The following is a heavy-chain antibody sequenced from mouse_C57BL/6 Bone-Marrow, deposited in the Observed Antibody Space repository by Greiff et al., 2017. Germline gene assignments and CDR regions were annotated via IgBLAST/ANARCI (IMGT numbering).Heavy chain of an antibody. Sequence: VQLLQPGAELVRPGSSVKLSCKASGYTFTSYWMVWVKQRPGQGLEWIGNIYPFDSETHYNQKFKDKATLTVDKSSSTAYMQLSSLTSEYSAVCYCARGYYTYFFDYWGQGTTLTVSS. CDR3: ARGYYTYFFDY. CDR2: IYPFDSET. D-gene: IGHD2-3*01. CDR1: GYTFTSYW. J-gene: IGHJ2*01. V-gene: IGHV1-61*01.